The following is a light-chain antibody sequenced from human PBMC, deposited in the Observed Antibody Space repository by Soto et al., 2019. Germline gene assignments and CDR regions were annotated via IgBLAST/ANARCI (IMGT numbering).Light chain of an antibody. CDR2: GAS. CDR1: QSVSNNY. V-gene: IGKV3-20*01. J-gene: IGKJ1*01. CDR3: QQYGSSCT. Sequence: EIVLTQSPGTLSLSPGERATLSCRASQSVSNNYLAWYQQKPGQAPRLLIYGASNRATGIPARFSGSGSGTDFTLTISRLEPEDFAVYYWQQYGSSCTFGQGTKVEI.